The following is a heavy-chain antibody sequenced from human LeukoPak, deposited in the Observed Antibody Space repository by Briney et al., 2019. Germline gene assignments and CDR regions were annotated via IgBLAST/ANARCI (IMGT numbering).Heavy chain of an antibody. D-gene: IGHD3-16*01. CDR2: IMDRRVST. CDR3: AKWFGGWNSSYGMDV. J-gene: IGHJ6*02. V-gene: IGHV3-23*01. CDR1: GFTFSSYT. Sequence: GSLTLSSSASGFTFSSYTMSWLRQAPGNGLVWCLAIMDRRVSTYYAVSVKARFTSYKDHSKNTVYLQMSSLRAEDTAVYYCAKWFGGWNSSYGMDVWRQPTTVTVSS.